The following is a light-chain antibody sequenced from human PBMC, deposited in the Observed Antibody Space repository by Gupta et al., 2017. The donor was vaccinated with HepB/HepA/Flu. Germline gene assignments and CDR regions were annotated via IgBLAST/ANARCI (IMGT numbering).Light chain of an antibody. CDR3: MQALQTWAT. CDR1: QSLLHSNGYNY. V-gene: IGKV2-28*01. J-gene: IGKJ4*01. CDR2: LGS. Sequence: DMVMTQSPLSLPVTPGEPASISCRSSQSLLHSNGYNYLDWYLQKPPQSPQLLIYLGSNRASGVPDRFSGSGSGTDFTLKISRVEAEDVGVYYCMQALQTWATFGGGTKVEIK.